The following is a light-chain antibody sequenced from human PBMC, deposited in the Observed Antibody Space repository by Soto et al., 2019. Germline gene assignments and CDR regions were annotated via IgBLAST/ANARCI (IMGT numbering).Light chain of an antibody. CDR1: QSISSY. Sequence: DIQMTQSPSSLSASVGDRVTITCRASQSISSYLNWYQQKPGKAPKLLIHAASSLQSGFPSRFIGRGSAKDFALTSSSLQPEDFATYYFQQSYLTPITFGQGTGLGI. J-gene: IGKJ5*01. V-gene: IGKV1-39*01. CDR2: AAS. CDR3: QQSYLTPIT.